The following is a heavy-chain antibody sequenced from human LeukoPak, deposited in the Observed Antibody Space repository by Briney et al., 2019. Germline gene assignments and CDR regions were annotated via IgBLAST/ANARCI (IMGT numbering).Heavy chain of an antibody. V-gene: IGHV1-2*02. CDR1: GYRFTDDY. J-gene: IGHJ4*02. CDR3: APTSEAYTSNWSV. CDR2: INPDTDFT. D-gene: IGHD3-16*01. Sequence: GASVKVSCKTSGYRFTDDYIHWVRQAPGQGLEWMGWINPDTDFTNYAPKFQGRVIMTRDTSISTAYMEVRRLRYDDTAIYYCAPTSEAYTSNWSVWGQGTLVTVSS.